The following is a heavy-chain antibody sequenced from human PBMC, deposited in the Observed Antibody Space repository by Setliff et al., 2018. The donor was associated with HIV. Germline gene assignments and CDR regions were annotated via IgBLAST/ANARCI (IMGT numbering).Heavy chain of an antibody. CDR1: GGSISNGAYY. Sequence: SETLSLTCTVSGGSISNGAYYWSWVRQHPGKGLEWIGYIYYSDITYYNPSLESRVTISVDTSKNQFSLKLSSVTAADTAVYYCARDRSHPPYYMDVWGKGTTVTVSS. CDR3: ARDRSHPPYYMDV. J-gene: IGHJ6*03. V-gene: IGHV4-31*03. CDR2: IYYSDIT.